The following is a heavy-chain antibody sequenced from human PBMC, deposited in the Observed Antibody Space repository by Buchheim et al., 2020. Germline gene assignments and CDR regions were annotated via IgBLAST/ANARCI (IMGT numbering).Heavy chain of an antibody. CDR1: GFTFSSYE. Sequence: EVQLVESGGGLVQPGGSLRLSCAASGFTFSSYEMNWVRQAPGKGLEWVSYISSSGSTIYYADSVKGRFTISRDSAKNSLYLQMNSLRAEDTAVYYCARGEAGYQITSYYFDYWGQGTL. V-gene: IGHV3-48*03. D-gene: IGHD5-12*01. CDR3: ARGEAGYQITSYYFDY. J-gene: IGHJ4*02. CDR2: ISSSGSTI.